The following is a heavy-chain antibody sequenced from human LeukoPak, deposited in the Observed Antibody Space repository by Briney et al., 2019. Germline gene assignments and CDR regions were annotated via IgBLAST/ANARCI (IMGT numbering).Heavy chain of an antibody. D-gene: IGHD2-15*01. V-gene: IGHV4-59*01. Sequence: SETPSLTCTVSGGSISSYYWSWIRQPPGKGLEWIGYIYYSGSTNYNPSLKSRVTISVDTSKNQFSLKLSSVTAADTAVYYCARLGGSNYYGMDVWGQGTTVTASS. J-gene: IGHJ6*02. CDR2: IYYSGST. CDR1: GGSISSYY. CDR3: ARLGGSNYYGMDV.